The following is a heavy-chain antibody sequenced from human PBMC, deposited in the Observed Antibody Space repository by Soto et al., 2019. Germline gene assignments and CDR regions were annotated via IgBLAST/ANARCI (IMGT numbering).Heavy chain of an antibody. CDR2: IHHGGGT. V-gene: IGHV4-4*02. Sequence: QVQLQESGPGLVKPSGTLSLTCTVSDVSISTHKWWWTWVRQPPGKGLEWIGEIHHGGGTNYNPSLKSRDTMSIDKSNNQFSLNLNSVTAADTAADYCARVDGPGSYFDYWGQGTQVTVSS. J-gene: IGHJ4*02. CDR3: ARVDGPGSYFDY. D-gene: IGHD3-10*01. CDR1: DVSISTHKW.